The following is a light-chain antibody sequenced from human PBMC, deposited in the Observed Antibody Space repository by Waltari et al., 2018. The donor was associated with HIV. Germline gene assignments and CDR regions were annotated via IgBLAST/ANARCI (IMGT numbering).Light chain of an antibody. CDR1: NIGSKS. V-gene: IGLV3-21*02. CDR2: NGS. CDR3: HVWDRSSDHHV. Sequence: SYVLTQSPSVSVAPGQTASITCGGNNIGSKSVHWYQQKAGQAPVLVVYNGSDRPSGIPERFSGSRCGNTATLTISRVEAGDEADYYCHVWDRSSDHHVFGPGTKVTVL. J-gene: IGLJ1*01.